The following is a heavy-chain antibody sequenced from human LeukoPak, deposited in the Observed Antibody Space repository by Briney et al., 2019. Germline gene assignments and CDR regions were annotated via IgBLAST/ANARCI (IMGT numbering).Heavy chain of an antibody. CDR3: ARPNFTFGGVIVLYFDY. J-gene: IGHJ4*02. Sequence: GGSLRLSCAASGFTFSSYSMNWVRQAPGKGLEWVANIKQDGSEKYYVDSVKGRFTISRDNAKNSLYLQMNSLRAEDTAVYYCARPNFTFGGVIVLYFDYWGQGTLVTVSS. V-gene: IGHV3-7*01. CDR1: GFTFSSYS. CDR2: IKQDGSEK. D-gene: IGHD3-16*02.